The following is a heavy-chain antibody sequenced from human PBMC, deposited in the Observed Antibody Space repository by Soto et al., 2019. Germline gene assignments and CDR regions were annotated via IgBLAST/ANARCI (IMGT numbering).Heavy chain of an antibody. CDR2: ISYDGSNK. Sequence: PGGSLRLSCAASGFTFSSYGMHWVRQAPGKGLEWVAVISYDGSNKYYADSVKGRFTISRDNSKNTLYLQMNSLRAEDTAVYYCAKDPWGRFLEWLFKWKVYYYYYGMDVWGQGTTVTVSS. CDR1: GFTFSSYG. D-gene: IGHD3-3*01. V-gene: IGHV3-30*18. CDR3: AKDPWGRFLEWLFKWKVYYYYYGMDV. J-gene: IGHJ6*02.